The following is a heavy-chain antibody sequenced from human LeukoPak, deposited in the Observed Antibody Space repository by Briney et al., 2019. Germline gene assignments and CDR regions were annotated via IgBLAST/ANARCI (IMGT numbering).Heavy chain of an antibody. Sequence: APVKVSCKVSGYTLTELSMHWVRQAPGKGLEWMGGFDPEDGETISAQKFQGRVTLTEDTSTDTAYVELSSLRSEDTAVYYCAATMVRGVIATLDWFDPWGQGTLVTVSS. J-gene: IGHJ5*02. D-gene: IGHD3-10*01. V-gene: IGHV1-24*01. CDR2: FDPEDGET. CDR3: AATMVRGVIATLDWFDP. CDR1: GYTLTELS.